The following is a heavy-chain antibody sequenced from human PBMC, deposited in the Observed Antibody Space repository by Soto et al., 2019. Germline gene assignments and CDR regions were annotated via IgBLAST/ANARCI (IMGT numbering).Heavy chain of an antibody. CDR1: GFTFSSYA. CDR2: MSGAGRSS. CDR3: AKGPIFGVENIYDY. D-gene: IGHD3-3*01. Sequence: GGSLRLSCAASGFTFSSYAMSWVRQAPGKGLEWVSSMSGAGRSSYDAESVKGRFTISRDNSKNTLYLQMNNLRAEDTALYYCAKGPIFGVENIYDYWGQGTLVTVSS. J-gene: IGHJ4*02. V-gene: IGHV3-23*01.